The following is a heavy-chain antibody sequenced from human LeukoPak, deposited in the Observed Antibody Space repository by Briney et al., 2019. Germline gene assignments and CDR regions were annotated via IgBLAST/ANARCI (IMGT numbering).Heavy chain of an antibody. CDR3: AKTPGTYYYDNSGYVDY. CDR2: ISGSGGST. CDR1: GFTFSSYA. J-gene: IGHJ4*02. Sequence: GGSLRLSCAASGFTFSSYAMSWVRQAPGKGLEWVSGISGSGGSTYNMNSVKGRFTISRDNSKNTLYLQMNSLRAEDTAVYYCAKTPGTYYYDNSGYVDYWGQGTLVTVSP. V-gene: IGHV3-23*01. D-gene: IGHD3-22*01.